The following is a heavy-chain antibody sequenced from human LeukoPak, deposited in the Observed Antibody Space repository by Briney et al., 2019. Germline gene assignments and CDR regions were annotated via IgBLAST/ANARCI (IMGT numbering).Heavy chain of an antibody. CDR2: ISGSGGST. CDR1: GFTFSSYA. V-gene: IGHV3-23*01. CDR3: AKDPYYYGSGSYPIA. D-gene: IGHD3-10*01. Sequence: PGVSLRLSCAASGFTFSSYAMSWLRQAPGKGLEWVTAISGSGGSTYYADSVKGRFTISRDNSKNTLYLQMNSLSAEDTAVYYCAKDPYYYGSGSYPIAWGQGTLVTVSS. J-gene: IGHJ5*02.